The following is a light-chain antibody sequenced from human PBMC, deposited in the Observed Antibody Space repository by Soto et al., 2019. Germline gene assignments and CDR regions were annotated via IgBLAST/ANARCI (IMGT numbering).Light chain of an antibody. V-gene: IGLV2-14*01. CDR3: TSYLSSNRGV. J-gene: IGLJ3*02. Sequence: QSALTQPASVSGSPGQSITISCTGTSSDVGGYNYVSWYQQHPGKAPKLMIYDVSNRPSGVSNRFSGSKSGNTASLTISGLQAEDEADYYCTSYLSSNRGVFGGGTKLTVL. CDR2: DVS. CDR1: SSDVGGYNY.